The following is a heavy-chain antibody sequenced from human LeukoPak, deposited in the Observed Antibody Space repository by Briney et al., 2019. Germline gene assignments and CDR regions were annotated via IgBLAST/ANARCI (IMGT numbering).Heavy chain of an antibody. CDR1: GYTFSAYG. Sequence: ASVKVSCKASGYTFSAYGINWVRLAPGQGLEWMASINPHKGDTVYAQKFQGRVTMTTDTSTSTAYMHLRSLRSDDTAIYYCARGKYGVDYNERDVGGKGPTVTVSS. V-gene: IGHV1-18*01. CDR2: INPHKGDT. CDR3: ARGKYGVDYNERDV. D-gene: IGHD5/OR15-5a*01. J-gene: IGHJ6*04.